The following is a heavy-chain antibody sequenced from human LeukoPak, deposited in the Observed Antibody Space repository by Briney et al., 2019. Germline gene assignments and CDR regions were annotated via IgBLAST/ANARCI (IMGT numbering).Heavy chain of an antibody. V-gene: IGHV3-21*01. CDR2: ISRSSSYI. J-gene: IGHJ4*02. Sequence: GGSLRLSCAASGFIFSSYSMNWVRQAPGKGLEWVSSISRSSSYIYYADSVKGRFTISRDNAKNSLYLQMNSLRAEDTAVYYCVRDDDRPDNGLDYWGQGTLVTVSS. CDR1: GFIFSSYS. D-gene: IGHD3-22*01. CDR3: VRDDDRPDNGLDY.